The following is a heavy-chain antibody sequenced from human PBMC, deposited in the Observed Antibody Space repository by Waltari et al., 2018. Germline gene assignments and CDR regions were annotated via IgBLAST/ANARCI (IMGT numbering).Heavy chain of an antibody. Sequence: QVQLVQSGAEVEKPGASVKVSCKAIGYTFTRYGISWVRQAPGQGLEWMGGIIPIFGTANYAQKFQGRVTITTDESTSTAYMELSSLRSEDTAVYYCARGDDYLDYWGQGTLVTVSS. J-gene: IGHJ4*02. V-gene: IGHV1-69*05. CDR3: ARGDDYLDY. CDR2: IIPIFGTA. CDR1: GYTFTRYG. D-gene: IGHD3-3*01.